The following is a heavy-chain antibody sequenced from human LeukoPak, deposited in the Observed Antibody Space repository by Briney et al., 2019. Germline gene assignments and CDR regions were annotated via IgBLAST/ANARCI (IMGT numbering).Heavy chain of an antibody. Sequence: SETLSLICTVSGASISSYYWSWIRQPPGKGLEWIGDIYYSGSIKYNPSLKSRVTMSVDTSKNQFSLKLSSVTAADTAIYYCARENPSGYFNRPIDYWGQGTLVTVSS. D-gene: IGHD3-3*01. V-gene: IGHV4-59*01. J-gene: IGHJ4*02. CDR2: IYYSGSI. CDR3: ARENPSGYFNRPIDY. CDR1: GASISSYY.